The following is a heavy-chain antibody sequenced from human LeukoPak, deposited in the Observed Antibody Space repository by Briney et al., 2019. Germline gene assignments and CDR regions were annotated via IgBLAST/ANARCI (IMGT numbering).Heavy chain of an antibody. V-gene: IGHV4-39*01. J-gene: IGHJ4*02. CDR3: ASRSTVTTFGYYFDY. D-gene: IGHD4-17*01. Sequence: SETLSLTCTVSGGSISSSSYYWGWIRQPPGKGLEWIGSIYYSGSTYYSPSLKSRVTISVDTSKNQFSLKLSSVTAADTAVYYCASRSTVTTFGYYFDYWGQGTLVTVSS. CDR1: GGSISSSSYY. CDR2: IYYSGST.